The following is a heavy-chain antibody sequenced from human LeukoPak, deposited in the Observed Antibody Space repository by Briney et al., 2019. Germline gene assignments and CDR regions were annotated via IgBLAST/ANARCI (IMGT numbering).Heavy chain of an antibody. CDR2: INTNTGNP. D-gene: IGHD6-13*01. CDR1: GYTFTSYA. Sequence: GASVKVSCKASGYTFTSYAMNWVRQAPGQGLEWMGWINTNTGNPTYAQGFTGRFVFSLDTSVSTAYLQISSLKAEDTAVYYCARDLSLPPASGIADDYWGQGTLVTVSS. V-gene: IGHV7-4-1*02. J-gene: IGHJ4*02. CDR3: ARDLSLPPASGIADDY.